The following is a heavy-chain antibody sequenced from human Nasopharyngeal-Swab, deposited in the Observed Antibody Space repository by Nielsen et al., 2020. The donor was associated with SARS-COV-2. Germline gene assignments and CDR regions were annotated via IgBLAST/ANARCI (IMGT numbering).Heavy chain of an antibody. D-gene: IGHD3-22*01. J-gene: IGHJ4*02. V-gene: IGHV4-34*01. Sequence: LRLSCAVYGGSSSGSYWSWLRQPPGKALAWFGEITHSGTPTSNPSLKSRVTISSDTSKNQFSLKLSSVTAADTAVYYCARGHRSISMIVVVIATAHFYFDSWGRGTLVTVTS. CDR2: ITHSGTP. CDR3: ARGHRSISMIVVVIATAHFYFDS. CDR1: GGSSSGSY.